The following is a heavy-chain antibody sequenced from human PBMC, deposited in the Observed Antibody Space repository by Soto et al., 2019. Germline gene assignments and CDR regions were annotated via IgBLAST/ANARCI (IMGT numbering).Heavy chain of an antibody. Sequence: PSETLSLTCTVSGGSISSYYWSWIRQPPGKGLEWIGYIYYSGSTNYNPSLKSRATISLDTSKNQFSLKLSSVTAADTAVYYCARQGPASILTTWFDPWGQGALVTVSS. CDR2: IYYSGST. CDR1: GGSISSYY. CDR3: ARQGPASILTTWFDP. V-gene: IGHV4-59*01. D-gene: IGHD2-2*01. J-gene: IGHJ5*02.